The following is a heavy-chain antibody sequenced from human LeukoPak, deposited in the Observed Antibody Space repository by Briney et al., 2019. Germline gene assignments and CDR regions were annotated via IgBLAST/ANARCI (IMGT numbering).Heavy chain of an antibody. Sequence: PGRSLRLSCAASGFTFSSYAMHWVRQAPGKGLERVAVISYDGSNKYYADSVKGRFTISRDNSKNTLYLQMNSLRAEDTAVYYCARDLSMIVVVINYYFDYWGQGTLVTVSS. J-gene: IGHJ4*02. CDR1: GFTFSSYA. CDR3: ARDLSMIVVVINYYFDY. D-gene: IGHD3-22*01. CDR2: ISYDGSNK. V-gene: IGHV3-30*04.